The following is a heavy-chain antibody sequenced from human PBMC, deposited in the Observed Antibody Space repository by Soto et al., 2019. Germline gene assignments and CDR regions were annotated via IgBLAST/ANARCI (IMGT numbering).Heavy chain of an antibody. CDR3: ARDRWGSYSFDS. D-gene: IGHD1-26*01. CDR1: GGVFRNYA. V-gene: IGHV1-69*01. J-gene: IGHJ5*01. CDR2: IIPVFGTA. Sequence: QVQLVQSGAEVKKPGSSVKVSCKASGGVFRNYAINWVRQAPGQGLEWMGGIIPVFGTADYPQKFQGRVTFTADESTTTAYMELTSLKTEDTAVYFCARDRWGSYSFDSWGQGTLVTVAS.